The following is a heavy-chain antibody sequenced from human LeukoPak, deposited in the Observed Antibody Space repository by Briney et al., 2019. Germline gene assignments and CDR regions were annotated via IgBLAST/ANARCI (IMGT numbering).Heavy chain of an antibody. CDR2: IYYSGST. CDR3: ARDGSAYYYFKN. CDR1: GGSISNYY. D-gene: IGHD3-22*01. Sequence: SETLSLTCSVSGGSISNYYWSWIRQPPGQGLEWIGYIYYSGSTSYNPSLKSRVTISVDTSNNQFSLKLNSVTAADTAVYYCARDGSAYYYFKNWGQGALVTVSS. J-gene: IGHJ4*02. V-gene: IGHV4-59*12.